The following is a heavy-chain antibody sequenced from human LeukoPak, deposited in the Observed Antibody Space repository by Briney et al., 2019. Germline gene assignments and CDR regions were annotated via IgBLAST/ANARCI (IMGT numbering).Heavy chain of an antibody. D-gene: IGHD6-19*01. CDR3: ARLMGSYSSGWYRDY. J-gene: IGHJ4*02. CDR2: INPNSGGT. Sequence: GASVTVSCMASGYTFTGYYMHWVRQAPGQGLEWMGWINPNSGGTNYAQKFQGRVTMTRDTSISTAYMELSRLRSDDTAVYYCARLMGSYSSGWYRDYWGQGTLVTVSS. CDR1: GYTFTGYY. V-gene: IGHV1-2*02.